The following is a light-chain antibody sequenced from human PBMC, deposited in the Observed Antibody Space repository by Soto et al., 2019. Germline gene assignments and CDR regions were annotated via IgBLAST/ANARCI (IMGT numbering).Light chain of an antibody. CDR1: QSITNY. CDR2: AAD. V-gene: IGKV1-39*01. J-gene: IGKJ5*01. Sequence: DIQMTQSPSSLSASVGDTVTITCRASQSITNYLTWFQQKSGKAPSLLIFAADNLQDGVPSRFSGSGSGRDFSLTISSLQPEDFATYFCQQGYDTPITFGQGTRLEI. CDR3: QQGYDTPIT.